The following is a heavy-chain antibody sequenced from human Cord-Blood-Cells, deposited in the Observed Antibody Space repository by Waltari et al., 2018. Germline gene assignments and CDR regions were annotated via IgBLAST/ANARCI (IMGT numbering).Heavy chain of an antibody. CDR2: IYYSGST. CDR3: ATTSQYGSGSYFAFDI. J-gene: IGHJ3*02. D-gene: IGHD3-10*01. V-gene: IGHV4-59*01. Sequence: QVQLQESGPGLVKPSETLSLTCTVSGGSISSYYWSWIRQPPGKGLEWIGYIYYSGSTNYNPYLKSRVTISVDTSKNQFSLKLSSVTAADTAVYYCATTSQYGSGSYFAFDIWGQGTMVTVSS. CDR1: GGSISSYY.